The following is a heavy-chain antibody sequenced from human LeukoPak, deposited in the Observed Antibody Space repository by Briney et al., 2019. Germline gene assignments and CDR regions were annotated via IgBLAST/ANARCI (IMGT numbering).Heavy chain of an antibody. J-gene: IGHJ5*02. CDR2: INRSGST. CDR3: AAETRGFDP. Sequence: SETLSLTCAVYGGSFSSYYWSWIRQPPGKGLEWIGEINRSGSTNYNPSLKSRVTISVDTSKNQFSLKLSSVTAADTAVYYCAAETRGFDPWGQGTLVTVSS. V-gene: IGHV4-34*01. CDR1: GGSFSSYY.